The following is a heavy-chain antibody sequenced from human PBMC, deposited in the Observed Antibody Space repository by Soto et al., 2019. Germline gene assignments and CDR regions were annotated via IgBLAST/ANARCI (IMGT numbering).Heavy chain of an antibody. CDR3: ARDSGYDQGFDY. V-gene: IGHV4-31*03. Sequence: SETLSLTCPVSGGSISSGCYYWSWIRQHPGKGLEWIGYIYYSGSTYYNPSLKSRVTISVDTSKNQFSLKLSSVTAADTAVYYCARDSGYDQGFDYWGQGTLVTVSS. D-gene: IGHD5-12*01. CDR2: IYYSGST. J-gene: IGHJ4*02. CDR1: GGSISSGCYY.